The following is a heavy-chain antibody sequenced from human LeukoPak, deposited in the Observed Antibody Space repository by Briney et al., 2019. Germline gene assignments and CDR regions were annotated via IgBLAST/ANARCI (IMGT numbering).Heavy chain of an antibody. CDR3: ARDQARYSATSTIDP. J-gene: IGHJ5*02. V-gene: IGHV1-18*01. CDR2: ISAYNGNT. CDR1: GYTFTSYG. D-gene: IGHD1-1*01. Sequence: ASVKVSCKASGYTFTSYGISWVRQAPGQGLEWMGWISAYNGNTNYAQKLQGRVTMTTDTSTSTAYMELRSLRSDDTAVYYCARDQARYSATSTIDPWGQGTLVTVSS.